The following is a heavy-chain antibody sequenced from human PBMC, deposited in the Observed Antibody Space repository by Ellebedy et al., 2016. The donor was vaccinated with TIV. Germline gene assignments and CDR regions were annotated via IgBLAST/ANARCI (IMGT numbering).Heavy chain of an antibody. V-gene: IGHV3-23*01. D-gene: IGHD3-10*01. CDR1: GLTFRSYA. Sequence: GGSLRLSCAASGLTFRSYAMSWVRQAPGKGLEWVSAISGSGGSTYYADSVKGRFTISRDNSKNTLYLQMNSLRAEDTAVYYCANYYYGSGSYYGGYWGQGTLVTVSS. J-gene: IGHJ4*02. CDR2: ISGSGGST. CDR3: ANYYYGSGSYYGGY.